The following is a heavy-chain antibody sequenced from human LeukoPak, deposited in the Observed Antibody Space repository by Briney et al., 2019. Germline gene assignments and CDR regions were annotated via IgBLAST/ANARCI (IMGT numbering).Heavy chain of an antibody. D-gene: IGHD3-10*01. V-gene: IGHV4-39*01. J-gene: IGHJ4*02. CDR3: ARHFDYYGYYFDY. CDR2: IDYSGTT. Sequence: SETLSLPCTVSGGSLTTTSYSWGWIRQPPGKGLEWIGSIDYSGTTYYNPSLKSRFTISVDTSKNQFSLRLTSVTAADTAVYYCARHFDYYGYYFDYWGQGTQVTVSS. CDR1: GGSLTTTSYS.